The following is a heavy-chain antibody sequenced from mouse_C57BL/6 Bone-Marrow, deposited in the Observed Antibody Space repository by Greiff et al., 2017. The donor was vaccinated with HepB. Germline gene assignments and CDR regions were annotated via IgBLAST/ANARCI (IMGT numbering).Heavy chain of an antibody. V-gene: IGHV1-82*01. Sequence: VKLMESGPELVKPGASVKISCKASGYAFSSSWMNWVKQRPGKGLEWIGRIYPGDGDTNYNGKFKGKATLTADKSSSTAYMQLSSLTSEDSAVYFCARNYGSPGWYFDVWGTGTTVTVSS. CDR3: ARNYGSPGWYFDV. CDR1: GYAFSSSW. CDR2: IYPGDGDT. J-gene: IGHJ1*03. D-gene: IGHD1-1*01.